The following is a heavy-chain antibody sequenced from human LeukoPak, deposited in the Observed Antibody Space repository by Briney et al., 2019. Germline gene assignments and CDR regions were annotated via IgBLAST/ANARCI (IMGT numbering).Heavy chain of an antibody. J-gene: IGHJ4*02. CDR2: FDPGDGVT. CDR3: ATDLATGAAHY. Sequence: GASVKVSCKVSGYALTELSMHWVRQAPGKGLEWMGGFDPGDGVTIYAQKFQGRVTMTEDTSTDTAYMELSSLRSEDTAVYYCATDLATGAAHYWGQGTLVTVSS. CDR1: GYALTELS. D-gene: IGHD1-1*01. V-gene: IGHV1-24*01.